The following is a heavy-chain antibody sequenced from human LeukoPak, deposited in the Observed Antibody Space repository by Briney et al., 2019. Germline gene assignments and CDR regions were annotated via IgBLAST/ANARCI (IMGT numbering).Heavy chain of an antibody. D-gene: IGHD3-16*02. V-gene: IGHV1-2*02. CDR2: INPNSGGT. Sequence: ASVKVSCKASGYTFTGYYMHWVRQAPGQGFEWMGWINPNSGGTNYAQKFQGRVTMTRDTSISTAYMELSRLRSDDTAVYYCARAAPVEILRLGELSFDDYWGQGTLVTVSS. CDR1: GYTFTGYY. CDR3: ARAAPVEILRLGELSFDDY. J-gene: IGHJ4*02.